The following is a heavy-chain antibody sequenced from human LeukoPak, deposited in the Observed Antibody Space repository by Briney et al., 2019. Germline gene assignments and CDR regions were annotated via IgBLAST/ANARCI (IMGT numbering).Heavy chain of an antibody. J-gene: IGHJ4*02. Sequence: SETLSLTCTVSGGSISSYYWSWIRQPPGKGLEWIGCIYYSGSTNYNPSLKSRVTISVDTSKNQFSLKLSSVTAADTAVYYCARGAIVVVPAAIHTHFDYWGQGTLVTVSS. CDR1: GGSISSYY. D-gene: IGHD2-2*01. CDR3: ARGAIVVVPAAIHTHFDY. V-gene: IGHV4-59*01. CDR2: IYYSGST.